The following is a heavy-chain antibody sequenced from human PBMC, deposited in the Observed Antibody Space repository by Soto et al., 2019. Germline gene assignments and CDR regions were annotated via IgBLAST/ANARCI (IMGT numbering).Heavy chain of an antibody. CDR1: GFTFISYW. Sequence: EVQLVESGGGLVHLGGSLRLSCAASGFTFISYWMHWVRQAPGKGLVWVSRIKSDGSGTYYADSVEGRLTISRDNADHTVYMQMNRLRAEDTAVYYCARGDGDHYDGNGSLGRPWGQGTLVTVSS. V-gene: IGHV3-74*01. CDR3: ARGDGDHYDGNGSLGRP. CDR2: IKSDGSGT. D-gene: IGHD3-22*01. J-gene: IGHJ4*02.